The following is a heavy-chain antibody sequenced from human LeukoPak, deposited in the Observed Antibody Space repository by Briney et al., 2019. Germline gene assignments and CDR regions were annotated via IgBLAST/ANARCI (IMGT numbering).Heavy chain of an antibody. V-gene: IGHV1-69*04. CDR1: GGTFSSYA. J-gene: IGHJ6*02. Sequence: SVKVSCKASGGTFSSYAISWVRQAPGQGLEWMGRIIPIFGMANYAQKFQGRVMITADKSTSTAYMELSSLRSEDTAVYYCARDYVAPYYYYGMDVWGQGTTVTVSS. D-gene: IGHD3-16*01. CDR3: ARDYVAPYYYYGMDV. CDR2: IIPIFGMA.